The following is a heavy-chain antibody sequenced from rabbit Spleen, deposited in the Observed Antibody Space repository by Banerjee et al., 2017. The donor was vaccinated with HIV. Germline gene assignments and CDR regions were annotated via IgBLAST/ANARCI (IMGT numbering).Heavy chain of an antibody. V-gene: IGHV1S45*01. CDR2: IYTGDGSA. Sequence: QEQLVESGGDLVKPAGSLTLTCTASGFSFSPNYWICRVRQAPGKGLEWIGCIYTGDGSAYYASWAKGRFTFSKASSTTVTLQLNSLTAADTATYFCARPSSSGYYSSYDFNLWGPGTLVTVS. CDR3: ARPSSSGYYSSYDFNL. D-gene: IGHD1-1*01. J-gene: IGHJ4*01. CDR1: GFSFSPNYW.